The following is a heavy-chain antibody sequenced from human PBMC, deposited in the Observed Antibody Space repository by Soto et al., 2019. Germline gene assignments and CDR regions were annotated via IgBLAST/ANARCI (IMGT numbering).Heavy chain of an antibody. V-gene: IGHV1-18*04. CDR3: ARPSIVVVPAATSGYYYGMDV. CDR2: ISAYNGNT. Sequence: GASVKVSFKASGYTFTSYGISWVRQAPGQGLEWMGWISAYNGNTNYAQKLQGRVTMTTDTSTSTAYMELRSLRSDDTAVYYCARPSIVVVPAATSGYYYGMDVWGQGTTVTVSS. J-gene: IGHJ6*02. CDR1: GYTFTSYG. D-gene: IGHD2-2*01.